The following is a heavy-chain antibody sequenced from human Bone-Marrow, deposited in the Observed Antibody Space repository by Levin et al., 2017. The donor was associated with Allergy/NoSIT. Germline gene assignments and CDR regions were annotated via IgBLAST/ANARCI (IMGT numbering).Heavy chain of an antibody. V-gene: IGHV3-74*01. CDR3: ARTVTFGAASVAMDT. CDR1: GFTFSSYW. CDR2: ISGDGSST. J-gene: IGHJ5*02. D-gene: IGHD3-10*01. Sequence: GGSLRLSCAASGFTFSSYWMHWVRQAPGKGLAWVSRISGDGSSTSYADSVKGRFTISRDNAKNTLYLQMNDLRAEDTAMYYCARTVTFGAASVAMDTWGQGTLVTASS.